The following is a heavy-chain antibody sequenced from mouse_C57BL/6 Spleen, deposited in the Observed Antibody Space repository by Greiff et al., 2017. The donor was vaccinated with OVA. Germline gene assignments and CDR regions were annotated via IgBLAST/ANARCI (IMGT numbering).Heavy chain of an antibody. D-gene: IGHD1-1*01. CDR2: IDPETGGT. Sequence: QVQLKQSGAELVRPGASVTLSCKASGYTFTDYEMHWVKQTPVHGLEWIGAIDPETGGTAYNQKFKGKAILTADKSSSTAYMELRSLTSEDSAVYYCTRRVLRCYAMDYWGQGTSVTVSS. V-gene: IGHV1-15*01. J-gene: IGHJ4*01. CDR3: TRRVLRCYAMDY. CDR1: GYTFTDYE.